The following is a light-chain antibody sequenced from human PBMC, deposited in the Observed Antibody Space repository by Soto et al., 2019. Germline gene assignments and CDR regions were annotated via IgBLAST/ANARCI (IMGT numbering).Light chain of an antibody. V-gene: IGKV1-33*01. J-gene: IGKJ5*01. CDR3: QQYDNLPLT. CDR2: DAS. CDR1: QDVFNY. Sequence: DSQMTQSPSSLSASVGDRVTITCQASQDVFNYLNWYQQKSGKAPKLLIYDASNLETGVPSRFSGSGSGTDFTLTISSLQPEDIATYYCQQYDNLPLTFGQGTRLEI.